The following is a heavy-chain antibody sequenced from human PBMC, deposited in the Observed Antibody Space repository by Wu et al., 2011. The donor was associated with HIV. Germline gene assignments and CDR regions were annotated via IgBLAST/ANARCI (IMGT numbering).Heavy chain of an antibody. CDR2: INPYDGDT. Sequence: QVQLVQSGAEVKKPGSSVKVSCKASGATFSSYAISWVRQAPGQRLEWMGWINPYDGDTKYPQKFQGRVIMTTDTSTSTAYMELRSLRSDDTAVYYCARDDSSGWPEGFDYWGQGTLVTV. CDR1: GATFSSYA. V-gene: IGHV1-18*01. J-gene: IGHJ4*02. CDR3: ARDDSSGWPEGFDY. D-gene: IGHD6-19*01.